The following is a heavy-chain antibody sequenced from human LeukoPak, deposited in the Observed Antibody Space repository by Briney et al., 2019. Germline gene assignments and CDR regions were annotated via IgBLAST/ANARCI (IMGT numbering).Heavy chain of an antibody. V-gene: IGHV1-8*01. Sequence: GASVRVSCKASGYTFTSYDINWVRQATGQGLEWMGWMSPNSGNTGYAQKFQGRVTMTRNTSISTAYMELSSLRSEDTAVYYCARLDYSSSWYGDYYYYMDVWGKGTTVTVSS. J-gene: IGHJ6*03. CDR3: ARLDYSSSWYGDYYYYMDV. CDR2: MSPNSGNT. CDR1: GYTFTSYD. D-gene: IGHD6-13*01.